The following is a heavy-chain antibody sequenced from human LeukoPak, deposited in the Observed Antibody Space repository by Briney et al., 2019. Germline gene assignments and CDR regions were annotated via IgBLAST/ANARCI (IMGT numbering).Heavy chain of an antibody. CDR2: IEQDGSEK. Sequence: GGSLRLSCAASGFTFSNSWMSWVRQAPGKGLEWVAHIEQDGSEKVYVDSVRGRFTISRDNAENSLFLQMNSLRTEDTAVYYCARAKTCSGDCYHFDYWGQGILLTVSS. D-gene: IGHD2-21*02. J-gene: IGHJ4*02. CDR3: ARAKTCSGDCYHFDY. V-gene: IGHV3-7*03. CDR1: GFTFSNSW.